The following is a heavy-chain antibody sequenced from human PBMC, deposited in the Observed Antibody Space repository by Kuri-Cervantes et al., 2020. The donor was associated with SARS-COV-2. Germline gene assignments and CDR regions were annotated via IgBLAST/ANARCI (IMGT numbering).Heavy chain of an antibody. V-gene: IGHV3-7*01. D-gene: IGHD3-16*01. CDR1: GFTFGDSA. CDR2: IKQDGSEK. CDR3: ASLPAWGRRAFDI. J-gene: IGHJ3*02. Sequence: GESLKISCTASGFTFGDSAMSWFRQAPGKGLEWVANIKQDGSEKYYVDSVKGRFTISRDNAKNSLYLQMNSLRAEDTAEYYCASLPAWGRRAFDIWGEGTMVTVSS.